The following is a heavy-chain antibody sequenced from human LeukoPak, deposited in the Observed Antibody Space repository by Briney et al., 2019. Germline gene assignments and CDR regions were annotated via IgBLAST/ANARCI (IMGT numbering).Heavy chain of an antibody. CDR3: ARTIAVAGTGFDY. CDR2: IYHSGST. Sequence: SETLSLTCTVSGGSISSSSFYWGWIRQPPGKGLEWIGSIYHSGSTYYNPSLKSRVTMSVDTSKTQFSLRLSSVTATDTAVYYCARTIAVAGTGFDYWGQGTLVTVSS. J-gene: IGHJ4*02. V-gene: IGHV4-39*01. D-gene: IGHD6-19*01. CDR1: GGSISSSSFY.